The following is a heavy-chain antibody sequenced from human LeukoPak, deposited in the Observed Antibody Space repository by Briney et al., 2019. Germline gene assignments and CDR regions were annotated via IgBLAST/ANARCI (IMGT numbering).Heavy chain of an antibody. CDR1: GFTFSSYG. V-gene: IGHV3-30*02. D-gene: IGHD4-17*01. CDR3: AKEIWPTVTIPGRTYFDY. J-gene: IGHJ4*02. Sequence: PGGSLRLSCAASGFTFSSYGMHWVRQGPGKGLERVAFIRYDGSNKYYADSVKGRFTISRDNSKYTLYLQMNSLRAEDTALYYCAKEIWPTVTIPGRTYFDYWGQGALVTVSS. CDR2: IRYDGSNK.